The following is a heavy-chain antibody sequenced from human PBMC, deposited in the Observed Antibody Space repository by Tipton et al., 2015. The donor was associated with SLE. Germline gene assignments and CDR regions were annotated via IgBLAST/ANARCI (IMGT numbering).Heavy chain of an antibody. Sequence: GSLRLSCAASGFTFSSYPMSWVRQAPGKGLEWVSSISGSGDKTYYGDSVKGRFTISRDNSKDTLYLQMNSLRAEDTAVYYCAKGSTVIYYGMDVWGQGTTVTVSS. V-gene: IGHV3-23*01. CDR1: GFTFSSYP. J-gene: IGHJ6*02. CDR3: AKGSTVIYYGMDV. CDR2: ISGSGDKT. D-gene: IGHD4-11*01.